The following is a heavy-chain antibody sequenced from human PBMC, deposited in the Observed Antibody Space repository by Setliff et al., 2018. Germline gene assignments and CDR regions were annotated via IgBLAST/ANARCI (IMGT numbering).Heavy chain of an antibody. D-gene: IGHD6-19*01. CDR2: ISGYYNKT. CDR3: ARAETWAVAGIFWFDP. V-gene: IGHV1-18*03. Sequence: EASVKVSCKTSGFVFITYAITWVRQAPGQGLEWMGWISGYYNKTNYAQKFQDRVTMTTDTSTGTAYMELRSLRSEDMAVYYCARAETWAVAGIFWFDPWGQGTLVTVSS. CDR1: GFVFITYA. J-gene: IGHJ5*02.